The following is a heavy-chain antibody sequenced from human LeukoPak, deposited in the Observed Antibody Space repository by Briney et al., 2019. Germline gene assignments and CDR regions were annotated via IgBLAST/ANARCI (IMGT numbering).Heavy chain of an antibody. D-gene: IGHD3-9*01. CDR1: GVSISGTYW. J-gene: IGHJ4*02. CDR2: IYHSGTT. Sequence: SETLSLTCAVSGVSISGTYWWRWVRQSPGKGLEWIGEIYHSGTTHYNPSLKSRVTISLDTSQNHFSLKLTSVTAADTATYFCAKATGYSDYWGQGTLVSVSS. V-gene: IGHV4-4*02. CDR3: AKATGYSDY.